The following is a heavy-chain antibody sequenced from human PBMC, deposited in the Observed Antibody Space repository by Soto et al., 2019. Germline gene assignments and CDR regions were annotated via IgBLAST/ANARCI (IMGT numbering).Heavy chain of an antibody. CDR3: ARYDDDFWIGYYTVLAH. D-gene: IGHD3-3*01. V-gene: IGHV1-18*01. CDR1: GYTFTSYG. J-gene: IGHJ5*02. CDR2: ISVNNGNT. Sequence: ASVKVSCKASGYTFTSYGISWVRQAPGQGFEWMGWISVNNGNTNFAQKFRGRVTMTTDTSTSTAYMELRSLRSDDTAVYYCARYDDDFWIGYYTVLAHWGQGTPVTVSS.